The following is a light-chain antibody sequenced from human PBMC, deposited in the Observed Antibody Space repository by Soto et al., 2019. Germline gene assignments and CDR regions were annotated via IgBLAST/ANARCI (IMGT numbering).Light chain of an antibody. CDR1: QSVSSY. Sequence: EIVLTQSPATLSLSPGERATLSFRASQSVSSYLAWYQQKPGQAPRLLIQGASSRATGIPDRFTGSGSGTDFTLTINRLEPEDFAVYYCQQYGGMWTFGQGTKVDIK. CDR3: QQYGGMWT. CDR2: GAS. V-gene: IGKV3-20*01. J-gene: IGKJ1*01.